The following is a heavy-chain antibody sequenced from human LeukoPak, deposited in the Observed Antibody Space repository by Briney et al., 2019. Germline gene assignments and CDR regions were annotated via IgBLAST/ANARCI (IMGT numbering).Heavy chain of an antibody. Sequence: SETLSLTCAVSDYSISSSNWWGWIRQPPGKGLEWIGYIYYSGSTYYNPSLKSRVTMSVDTPKNQFSLKLSSVTAVDTAVYYCARTPKEGDGNNPFLFDPWGQGTLVTVSS. J-gene: IGHJ5*02. CDR1: DYSISSSNW. CDR2: IYYSGST. V-gene: IGHV4-28*01. CDR3: ARTPKEGDGNNPFLFDP. D-gene: IGHD5-24*01.